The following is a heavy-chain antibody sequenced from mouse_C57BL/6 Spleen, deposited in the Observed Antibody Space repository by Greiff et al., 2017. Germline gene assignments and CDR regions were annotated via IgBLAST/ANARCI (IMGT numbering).Heavy chain of an antibody. CDR3: ARNGGYGSSYGFAY. CDR1: GYTFTSYW. V-gene: IGHV1-52*01. Sequence: VKLQQPGAELVRPGSSVKLSCKASGYTFTSYWMHWVKQRPIQGLEWIGNIDPSDSETHYNQKFKDKATLTVDKSSSTAYMQLSSLTSEDSAVYYCARNGGYGSSYGFAYWGQGTLVTVSA. J-gene: IGHJ3*01. CDR2: IDPSDSET. D-gene: IGHD1-1*01.